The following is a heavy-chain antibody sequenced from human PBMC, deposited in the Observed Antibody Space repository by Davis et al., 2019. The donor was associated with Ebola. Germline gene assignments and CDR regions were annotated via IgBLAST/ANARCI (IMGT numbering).Heavy chain of an antibody. CDR1: GGSISSYY. V-gene: IGHV4-59*12. J-gene: IGHJ4*02. D-gene: IGHD3-3*01. CDR3: ARGPTIFGLDY. CDR2: IYYSGST. Sequence: MPSETLSLTCTVSGGSISSYYWSWIRQPPGKGLEWIGYIYYSGSTNYNPSLKSRVTISVDTSKNQFSLKLSSVTAADTAVYYCARGPTIFGLDYWGQGTLVTVSS.